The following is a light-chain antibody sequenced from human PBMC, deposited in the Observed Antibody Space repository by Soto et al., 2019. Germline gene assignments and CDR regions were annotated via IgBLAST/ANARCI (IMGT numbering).Light chain of an antibody. Sequence: ESVLTQSPGTLSLSPGERATLSGRASQSVSSSYLAWYQQKPGQAPRLLIYGASNRATGIPDRFSGSGSGTDFTLTISRLEPEDFAVYYCQQYGSSGTFGQGTKVDIK. J-gene: IGKJ1*01. CDR3: QQYGSSGT. CDR1: QSVSSSY. CDR2: GAS. V-gene: IGKV3-20*01.